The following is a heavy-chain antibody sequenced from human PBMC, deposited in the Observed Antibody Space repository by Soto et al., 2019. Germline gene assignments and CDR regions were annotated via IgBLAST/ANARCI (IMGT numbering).Heavy chain of an antibody. CDR3: ARIIAEAGTGFDF. J-gene: IGHJ4*02. D-gene: IGHD6-19*01. CDR2: IPYDGSNK. V-gene: IGHV3-30-3*01. CDR1: GFTFSNYV. Sequence: GGSLRLSCAASGFTFSNYVMHWVRQAPGKGLEWVALIPYDGSNKYYADSVKGPFTISRDNSKNTAYLQWSSLKASDTAMYYCARIIAEAGTGFDFWGQGTLVTVSS.